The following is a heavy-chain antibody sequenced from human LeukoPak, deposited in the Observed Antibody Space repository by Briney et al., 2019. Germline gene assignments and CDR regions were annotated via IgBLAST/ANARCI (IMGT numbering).Heavy chain of an antibody. J-gene: IGHJ4*02. V-gene: IGHV3-9*01. D-gene: IGHD6-19*01. CDR1: GFTFDDYA. CDR2: ISWNSGSI. Sequence: PGGSLRLSCAASGFTFDDYAMHWVRQAPGKGLEWVSGISWNSGSIGYADSVKGRFTISRDNAKNSLYLQMNSLRAEDTALYYCAKDMVGYSSGFFDYWGQGTLVTVSS. CDR3: AKDMVGYSSGFFDY.